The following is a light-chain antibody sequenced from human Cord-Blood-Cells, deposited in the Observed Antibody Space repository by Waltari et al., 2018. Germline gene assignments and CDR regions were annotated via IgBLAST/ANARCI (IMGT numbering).Light chain of an antibody. V-gene: IGKV1-13*02. CDR2: DAS. J-gene: IGKJ1*01. Sequence: ALQLTQSPSSLSASVGARVTITCRASQGISSALAWYQQKSGKAPKLLIYDASSLESGVPSRFSGSGSGTDFTLTISSLQPEDFATYYCQQFNSYPQTFGQGTKVEIK. CDR1: QGISSA. CDR3: QQFNSYPQT.